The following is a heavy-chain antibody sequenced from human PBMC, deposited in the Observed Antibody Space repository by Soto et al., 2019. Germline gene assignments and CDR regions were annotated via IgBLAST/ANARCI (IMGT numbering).Heavy chain of an antibody. CDR2: ITSAGST. Sequence: EVQLLESGGDLAQPGGSLRLICAASGFTFSNYAMTWVRQSPGKGLEWVSTITSAGSTFYGDTVKGRFTISRDNSKSTLYLQMNSLGAEETAVYYCAKTDKFHSQSSGWANRFDSWGQGTLVTVSS. J-gene: IGHJ4*02. CDR1: GFTFSNYA. D-gene: IGHD6-19*01. V-gene: IGHV3-23*01. CDR3: AKTDKFHSQSSGWANRFDS.